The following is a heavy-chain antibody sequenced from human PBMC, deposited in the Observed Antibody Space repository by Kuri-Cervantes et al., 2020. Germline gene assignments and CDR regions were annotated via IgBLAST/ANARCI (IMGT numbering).Heavy chain of an antibody. CDR2: ISYDGSNK. CDR1: GFTFSSYG. D-gene: IGHD6-13*01. V-gene: IGHV3-30*03. CDR3: ARANGIATNKNWFDP. Sequence: GGSLRLSCAASGFTFSSYGMHWVRQAPGKGLEWVAVISYDGSNKYYADSVKGRFTISRDNSKNTLYLQMNSLRAEDTAVYYCARANGIATNKNWFDPWGQGTLVTVSS. J-gene: IGHJ5*02.